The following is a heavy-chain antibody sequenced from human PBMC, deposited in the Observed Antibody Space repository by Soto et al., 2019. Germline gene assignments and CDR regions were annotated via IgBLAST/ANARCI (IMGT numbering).Heavy chain of an antibody. J-gene: IGHJ6*01. D-gene: IGHD2-15*01. CDR3: APVETQTYYCGMDG. Sequence: SVKVSCKASGGTFSSYAISWVRQAPGQGLEWMGGIIPIFGTADYAQKFQGRVTITADESTSTAYMELSSLRSEDTAVYYWAPVETQTYYCGMDGWGKVTRIT. V-gene: IGHV1-69*13. CDR2: IIPIFGTA. CDR1: GGTFSSYA.